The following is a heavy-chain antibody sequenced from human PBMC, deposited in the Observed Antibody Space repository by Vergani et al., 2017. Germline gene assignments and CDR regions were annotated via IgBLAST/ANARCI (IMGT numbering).Heavy chain of an antibody. V-gene: IGHV2-70*15. CDR2: IDWDDDK. D-gene: IGHD3-22*01. CDR1: GFSLSTSGMC. J-gene: IGHJ6*02. CDR3: ARIXYYDSSGYYYGMDV. Sequence: QVTLRESGPALVKPTQTLTLTCTFSGFSLSTSGMCVSWIRQPPGKALEWLARIDWDDDKYYSTSLKTRLTISKDTSKNQVVLTMTNMDPVDTATYYCARIXYYDSSGYYYGMDVWGQGTTVTVSS.